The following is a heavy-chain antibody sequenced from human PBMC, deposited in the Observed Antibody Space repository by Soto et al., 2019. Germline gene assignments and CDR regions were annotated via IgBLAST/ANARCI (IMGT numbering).Heavy chain of an antibody. CDR1: GGSISSYY. CDR3: ARHDYGTMGY. Sequence: SETLYLTCTVSGGSISSYYWSWIRQPPGKGLEWIGYIYYSGSTNYNPSLKSRVTISVDTSKNQFSLKLSSVTAADTAVYYCARHDYGTMGYWGQGTLVTVSS. D-gene: IGHD4-17*01. CDR2: IYYSGST. V-gene: IGHV4-59*08. J-gene: IGHJ4*02.